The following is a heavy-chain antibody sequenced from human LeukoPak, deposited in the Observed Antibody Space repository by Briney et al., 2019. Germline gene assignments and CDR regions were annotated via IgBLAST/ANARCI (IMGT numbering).Heavy chain of an antibody. CDR3: ARDLTPAYYDFWSVNPHNWFDP. D-gene: IGHD3-3*01. CDR1: GVSISSSSYY. J-gene: IGHJ5*02. V-gene: IGHV4-39*07. CDR2: IYYSGST. Sequence: PSETLSLTCTVSGVSISSSSYYWGWIRQPPGKGLEWIGSIYYSGSTYYNPSRKSRVSISVDTSKNQFSLKLSSVTAADTAVYYCARDLTPAYYDFWSVNPHNWFDPWGQGTLVTVSS.